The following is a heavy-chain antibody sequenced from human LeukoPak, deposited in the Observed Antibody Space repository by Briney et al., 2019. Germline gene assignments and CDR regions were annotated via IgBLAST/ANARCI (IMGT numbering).Heavy chain of an antibody. CDR3: ARELEYSSQFDY. CDR2: IYTSGST. CDR1: GGSISSGSYY. Sequence: SETLSLTCTVSGGSISSGSYYWSWIRQPAGKGLEWIGRIYTSGSTNYNPSLKSRVTISVDTSKNQFSLKLSSVTAADTAVYYCARELEYSSQFDYWGQGTLVTVSS. D-gene: IGHD6-6*01. J-gene: IGHJ4*02. V-gene: IGHV4-61*02.